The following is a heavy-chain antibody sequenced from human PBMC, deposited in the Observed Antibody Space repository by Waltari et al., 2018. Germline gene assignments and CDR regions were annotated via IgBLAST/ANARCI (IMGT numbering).Heavy chain of an antibody. Sequence: QMQLQESGPGLVKPSETLSLTCSVFGGSISSSSYYWAWIRQPPGKGLEWIGTIYYRGNTYYNPSLKSRITISVDTSKNQFSLQLSSVTAADTAVYYCARKRFGEPGTYFDYWGQGTLVSVSS. CDR2: IYYRGNT. D-gene: IGHD3-10*01. V-gene: IGHV4-39*01. CDR1: GGSISSSSYY. CDR3: ARKRFGEPGTYFDY. J-gene: IGHJ4*02.